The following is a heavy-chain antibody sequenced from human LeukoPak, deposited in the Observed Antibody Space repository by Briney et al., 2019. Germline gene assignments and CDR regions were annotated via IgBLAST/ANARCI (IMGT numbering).Heavy chain of an antibody. V-gene: IGHV4-39*01. J-gene: IGHJ4*02. CDR1: GGSISSSSYY. D-gene: IGHD6-19*01. CDR2: IYYSGST. Sequence: SETLSLTCTVSGGSISSSSYYWGWIRQPPGKGLEWIGSIYYSGSTYYNPSLKSRVTMSVDTSKNQFSLKLSSVTAADTAVYYCARQGIAVAGDFDYWGQGTLVTVSS. CDR3: ARQGIAVAGDFDY.